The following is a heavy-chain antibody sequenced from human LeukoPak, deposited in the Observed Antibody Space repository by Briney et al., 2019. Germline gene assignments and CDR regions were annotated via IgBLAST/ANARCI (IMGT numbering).Heavy chain of an antibody. Sequence: GASVKVSCKSSGFTFIEYGVHWVRQAPGQGLEWMGWISGYSGRAHFPQNVQGRVTMTTEPSTNTTFLDIKSLRPDDTAVYYCARDFGGHKVGSIAASGTTMGYWGQGTLITVSS. D-gene: IGHD6-13*01. CDR2: ISGYSGRA. CDR1: GFTFIEYG. CDR3: ARDFGGHKVGSIAASGTTMGY. V-gene: IGHV1-18*01. J-gene: IGHJ4*02.